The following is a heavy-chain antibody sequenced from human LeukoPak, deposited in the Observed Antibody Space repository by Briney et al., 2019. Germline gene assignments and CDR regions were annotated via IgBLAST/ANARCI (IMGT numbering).Heavy chain of an antibody. CDR3: AKDPPRDGYNTGGY. CDR2: ISGSGGST. V-gene: IGHV3-23*01. CDR1: GFTFSSYA. D-gene: IGHD5-24*01. J-gene: IGHJ4*02. Sequence: GGPLRLSCAASGFTFSSYAMSWVRQAPGKGLEWVSAISGSGGSTYYADSVKGRFTISRDNSKNTLYLQMNSLRAEDTAVYYCAKDPPRDGYNTGGYWGQGTLVTVSS.